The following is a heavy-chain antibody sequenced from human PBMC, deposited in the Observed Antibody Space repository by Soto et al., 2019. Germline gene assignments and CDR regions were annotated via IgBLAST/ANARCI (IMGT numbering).Heavy chain of an antibody. V-gene: IGHV1-3*01. D-gene: IGHD1-1*01. Sequence: GASVKVSCKASGYAFTCYAMHCVRQAPRQRLEWMGWINAGNGNTKYSQKFQGRVTITRDTSASTAYMELSSLRSEDTAVYYCARVERLYYNGMDVWGQGTTVTVSS. CDR2: INAGNGNT. CDR3: ARVERLYYNGMDV. CDR1: GYAFTCYA. J-gene: IGHJ6*02.